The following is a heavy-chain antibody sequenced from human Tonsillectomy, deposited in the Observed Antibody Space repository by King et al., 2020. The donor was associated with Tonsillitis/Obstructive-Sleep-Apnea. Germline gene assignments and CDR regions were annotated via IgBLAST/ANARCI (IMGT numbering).Heavy chain of an antibody. Sequence: QLVQSGGGLVKPGGSLRLSCAASGFTFSNAWMNWVRQAPGKGLEWVGRIKSKIDGGTTDYAAPVKGRFTISRDDSKNTLYLQMNSLKTEDTAVYYCTTDGKIVGAKGFGYWGQGTLVTVSS. CDR3: TTDGKIVGAKGFGY. CDR2: IKSKIDGGTT. CDR1: GFTFSNAW. J-gene: IGHJ4*02. V-gene: IGHV3-15*07. D-gene: IGHD1-26*01.